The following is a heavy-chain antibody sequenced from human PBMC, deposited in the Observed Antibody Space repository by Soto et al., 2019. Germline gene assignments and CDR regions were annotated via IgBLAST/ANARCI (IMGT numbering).Heavy chain of an antibody. CDR2: INPNSGGT. CDR1: GYTFTGYY. D-gene: IGHD6-25*01. Sequence: GASVKVSCKASGYTFTGYYMHWVRQAPGQGLEWMGWINPNSGGTNYAQKFQGWVTMTRDTSISTAYMELSRLRSDDTAVYYCARSGGSSAYYYMDVWGKGATVTVSS. V-gene: IGHV1-2*04. J-gene: IGHJ6*03. CDR3: ARSGGSSAYYYMDV.